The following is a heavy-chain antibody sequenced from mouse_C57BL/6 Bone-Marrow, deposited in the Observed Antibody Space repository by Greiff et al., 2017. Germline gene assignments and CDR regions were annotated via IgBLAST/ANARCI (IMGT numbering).Heavy chain of an antibody. D-gene: IGHD2-4*01. V-gene: IGHV1-61*01. Sequence: QVQLQQPGAELVRPGSSVKLSCKASGYTFTSYWMDWVKQRPGQGLEWIGNIYPSDSETHYNQKFKDKATLTVDKSSSTAYMQLSSLTSEDSAVYYCAKWAHYDDWYFDVWGTGTTVTVSS. J-gene: IGHJ1*03. CDR2: IYPSDSET. CDR3: AKWAHYDDWYFDV. CDR1: GYTFTSYW.